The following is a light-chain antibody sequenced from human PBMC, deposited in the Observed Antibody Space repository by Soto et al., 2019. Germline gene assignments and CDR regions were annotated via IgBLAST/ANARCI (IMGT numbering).Light chain of an antibody. V-gene: IGKV1-9*01. CDR1: QGISSY. CDR3: QQLNSYPRT. J-gene: IGKJ5*01. Sequence: DIQLTQSPSFLSASVRDRVTITCRASQGISSYLAWYQQKPGIAPKLLIYAASTLQSGVPSRFSGSGSGTEFTLTISSLQPEDFATYYCQQLNSYPRTFGQGTRLEI. CDR2: AAS.